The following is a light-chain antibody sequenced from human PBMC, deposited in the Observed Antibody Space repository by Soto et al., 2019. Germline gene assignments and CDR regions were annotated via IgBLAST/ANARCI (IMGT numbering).Light chain of an antibody. J-gene: IGLJ2*01. CDR1: STNIGAGYG. CDR3: SAWDDSLSGPV. Sequence: QSVLTQPPSVSGAPGQRVSISCTGSSTNIGAGYGVHWYQQRPGTAPKLVVYSTDRRPSGVPGRFSGSKSGTSAFLAITGLRSEDEANYYCSAWDDSLSGPVFGGGTKLTVL. V-gene: IGLV1-40*01. CDR2: STD.